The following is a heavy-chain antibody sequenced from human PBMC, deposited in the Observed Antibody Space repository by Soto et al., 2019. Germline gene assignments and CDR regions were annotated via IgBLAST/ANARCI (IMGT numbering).Heavy chain of an antibody. J-gene: IGHJ6*02. D-gene: IGHD6-6*01. V-gene: IGHV1-3*05. CDR3: ARGAARPDYDGMDV. Sequence: QVQLVQSGAEEKKPGASVKVSCKASGYTFTSYAMHWVRQAPGQRLEWMGWINAGNGNTKYSQKFQGRVTMTRDTSASTAYMELSSLRSEDTAVYYCARGAARPDYDGMDVWGQGTTVTVSS. CDR1: GYTFTSYA. CDR2: INAGNGNT.